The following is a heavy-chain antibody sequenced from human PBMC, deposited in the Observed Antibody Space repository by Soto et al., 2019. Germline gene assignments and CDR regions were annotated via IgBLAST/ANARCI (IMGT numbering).Heavy chain of an antibody. Sequence: ASVKVSCKASGYTFTSYGISWVRQAPGQGLEWMGWISAYNGNTNYAQKLQGRVTMTTDTSTSTAYMELRSLRSDDTAVYYCARGLPVVPAAYYYHMDVWGKGTTVTVSS. V-gene: IGHV1-18*01. D-gene: IGHD2-2*01. J-gene: IGHJ6*03. CDR1: GYTFTSYG. CDR3: ARGLPVVPAAYYYHMDV. CDR2: ISAYNGNT.